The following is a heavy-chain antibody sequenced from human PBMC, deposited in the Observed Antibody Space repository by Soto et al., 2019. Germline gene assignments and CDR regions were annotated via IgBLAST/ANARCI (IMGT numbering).Heavy chain of an antibody. Sequence: HPGGSLRLSCAASGFTFSSYAMHWVRQAPGKGLEWVAVISYDGSNQYYADSVKGRFTISRDNSKNTLYLQMNSLRAEDTAVYYCASTDFWSGYHRYWGQGTLVTVSS. CDR3: ASTDFWSGYHRY. CDR2: ISYDGSNQ. CDR1: GFTFSSYA. V-gene: IGHV3-30-3*01. J-gene: IGHJ4*02. D-gene: IGHD3-3*01.